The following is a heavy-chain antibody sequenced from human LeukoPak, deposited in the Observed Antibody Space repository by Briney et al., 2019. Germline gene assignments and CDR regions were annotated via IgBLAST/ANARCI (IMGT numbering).Heavy chain of an antibody. D-gene: IGHD3-10*01. J-gene: IGHJ4*02. CDR3: AKDLDRMVRGVGAHDY. CDR2: IRYDGSNK. V-gene: IGHV3-30*02. Sequence: GGSLRLSCAASGFTFSSYVMHWVRQAPGKGLEWVAFIRYDGSNKYYADSVKGRFTISRDNSKNTLYLQMNSLRAEDTAVYYCAKDLDRMVRGVGAHDYWGQGTLVTVSS. CDR1: GFTFSSYV.